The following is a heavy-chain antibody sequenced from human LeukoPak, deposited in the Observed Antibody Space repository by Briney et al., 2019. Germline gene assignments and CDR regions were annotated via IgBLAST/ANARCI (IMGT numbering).Heavy chain of an antibody. CDR2: IYSGGST. D-gene: IGHD1-26*01. CDR3: ARDLRPNYSADGYFDY. CDR1: GFTVSSNY. Sequence: GGSLRLSCAASGFTVSSNYMSWVRQAPGKGLEWVSVIYSGGSTYYADSVKGRFIISRDNSKNTLYLQMNSLRAEDTAVYYCARDLRPNYSADGYFDYWGQGTLVTVSS. V-gene: IGHV3-53*01. J-gene: IGHJ4*02.